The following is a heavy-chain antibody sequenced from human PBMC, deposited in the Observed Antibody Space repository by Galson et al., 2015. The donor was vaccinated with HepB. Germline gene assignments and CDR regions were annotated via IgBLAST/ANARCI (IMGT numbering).Heavy chain of an antibody. CDR1: GGTFSSYA. D-gene: IGHD2-21*01. J-gene: IGHJ2*01. V-gene: IGHV1-69*06. CDR2: IIPIFGTA. Sequence: SVKVSCKASGGTFSSYAISWVRQAPGQGLEWMGGIIPIFGTANYAQKFQGRVTITADKSTSTAYMELSSLRSEDTAVYYCARGGLVESLFGPDYWYFDLWGRGTLVTVSS. CDR3: ARGGLVESLFGPDYWYFDL.